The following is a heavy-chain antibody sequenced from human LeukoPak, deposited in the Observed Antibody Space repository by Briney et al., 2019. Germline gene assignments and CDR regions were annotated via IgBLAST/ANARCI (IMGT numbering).Heavy chain of an antibody. D-gene: IGHD6-13*01. CDR3: ARDLNSGYSSSWYAGDAFDI. Sequence: GGSLRLSCAASGFTFSSYWMHWVRQAPGKGLVWVSRINSDGSSTSYADSVKGRFTISRDNAKNTLYLQMNSLRTEDTAVYYCARDLNSGYSSSWYAGDAFDIWGQGTMVTVSS. V-gene: IGHV3-74*01. CDR2: INSDGSST. J-gene: IGHJ3*02. CDR1: GFTFSSYW.